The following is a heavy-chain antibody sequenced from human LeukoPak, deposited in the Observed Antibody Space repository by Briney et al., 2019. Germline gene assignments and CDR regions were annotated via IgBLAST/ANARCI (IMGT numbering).Heavy chain of an antibody. D-gene: IGHD6-13*01. V-gene: IGHV3-23*01. J-gene: IGHJ4*02. CDR1: GFTFSRYA. CDR2: NSGSGDNT. Sequence: GGSLRLSCAASGFTFSRYAMTWVRQAPGKGLEWVSDNSGSGDNTYYADSVKGRFTISRDNAKNTLYLQMNSLRAEDTAVYYCAREGRSWSFDYWGQGTLVTVSS. CDR3: AREGRSWSFDY.